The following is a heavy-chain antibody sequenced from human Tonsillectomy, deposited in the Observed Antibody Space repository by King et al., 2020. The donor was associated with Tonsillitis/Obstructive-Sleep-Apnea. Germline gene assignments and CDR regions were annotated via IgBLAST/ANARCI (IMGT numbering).Heavy chain of an antibody. V-gene: IGHV3-20*04. CDR1: GFTFEDSG. J-gene: IGHJ4*02. CDR3: VRALRGDGRDY. CDR2: INWNGGST. Sequence: VQLVESGGGVVRPGGSLRLSCAASGFTFEDSGMSWVRQAPGNGLGWVSGINWNGGSTGYADSVKGRFTISRDNAKNSLYLQMNSLSAEDTALYYCVRALRGDGRDYWGQGTLVTVSS. D-gene: IGHD5-24*01.